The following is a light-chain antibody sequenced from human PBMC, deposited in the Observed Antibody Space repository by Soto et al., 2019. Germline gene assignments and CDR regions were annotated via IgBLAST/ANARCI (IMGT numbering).Light chain of an antibody. Sequence: QSVLTQPASVSGSPGQSITISCTGTSSDVGGYNYVSWYQQLPGKAPKLMIYDVNNRPSGFSNRFSGSKSGNTASLTFSGLQAEDEADYYCSSYTGSSTFVFGTGTKVTVL. CDR3: SSYTGSSTFV. CDR2: DVN. V-gene: IGLV2-14*01. CDR1: SSDVGGYNY. J-gene: IGLJ1*01.